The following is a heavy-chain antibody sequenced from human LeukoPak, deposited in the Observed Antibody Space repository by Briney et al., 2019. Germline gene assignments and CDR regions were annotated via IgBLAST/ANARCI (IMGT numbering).Heavy chain of an antibody. Sequence: ASVKVSCKASGYTFTGYYMHWVRQAPGQGLEWMGWINPNSGGTNYAQKFQGRVTMTRDASISTAYMELSRLGSDDTAVYYCARGPLLRFLEWPNWFDPWGQGTLVTVSS. CDR2: INPNSGGT. J-gene: IGHJ5*02. V-gene: IGHV1-2*02. CDR3: ARGPLLRFLEWPNWFDP. D-gene: IGHD3-3*01. CDR1: GYTFTGYY.